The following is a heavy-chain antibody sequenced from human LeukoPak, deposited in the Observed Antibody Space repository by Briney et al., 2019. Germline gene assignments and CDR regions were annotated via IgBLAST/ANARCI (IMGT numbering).Heavy chain of an antibody. CDR3: AKALYSSSWFDAFDI. V-gene: IGHV3-23*01. CDR2: TSSSDAGT. Sequence: GGSLRLSCAASDFTLSTYAMSWVRQTPGKGLEWVAATSSSDAGTYRADSVRGRFTISRDNSKNTLYLQMNSLRAEDAAVYFCAKALYSSSWFDAFDIWSQGTMVTVSS. D-gene: IGHD6-13*01. CDR1: DFTLSTYA. J-gene: IGHJ3*02.